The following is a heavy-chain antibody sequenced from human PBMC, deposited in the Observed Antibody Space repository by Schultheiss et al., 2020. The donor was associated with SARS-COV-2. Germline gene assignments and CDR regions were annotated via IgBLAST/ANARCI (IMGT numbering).Heavy chain of an antibody. CDR2: IHYSGST. D-gene: IGHD4-17*01. Sequence: SQTLSLTCTVPGGSISSGGYYWSWIRQHPGKGLEWIGYIHYSGSTYYNPSLKSRLTISGDTSKKQFSLKLSSVTAADTAVYYCARDNGDGWYFDLWGRGTLVTVSS. V-gene: IGHV4-31*03. J-gene: IGHJ2*01. CDR1: GGSISSGGYY. CDR3: ARDNGDGWYFDL.